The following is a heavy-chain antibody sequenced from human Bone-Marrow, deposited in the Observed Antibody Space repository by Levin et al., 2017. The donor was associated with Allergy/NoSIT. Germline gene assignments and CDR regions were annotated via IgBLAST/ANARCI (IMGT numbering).Heavy chain of an antibody. Sequence: SETLSLTCAVSGGSISSDFYSWSWIRQPAGKGLEWIGHIYASGTTNYNPSLESRVTISVDTSNNQFSLKLNSVPAADTAVYYCARDRRGFSYGPNTGHYYYYMDVWGKGTTVTVSS. V-gene: IGHV4-61*09. CDR3: ARDRRGFSYGPNTGHYYYYMDV. CDR2: IYASGTT. J-gene: IGHJ6*03. D-gene: IGHD5-18*01. CDR1: GGSISSDFYS.